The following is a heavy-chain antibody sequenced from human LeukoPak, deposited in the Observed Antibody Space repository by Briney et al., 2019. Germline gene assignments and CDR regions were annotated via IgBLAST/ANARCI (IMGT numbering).Heavy chain of an antibody. CDR3: ARVMYYYDSSGSIDY. J-gene: IGHJ4*02. Sequence: ASVKVSCKASGYTFTGYDINWVRQATGQGLEWMGWINPNSGGTNYAQKFQGRVTMTRDTSISTAYMELSRLRSDDTAVYYCARVMYYYDSSGSIDYWGQGTLVTVSS. V-gene: IGHV1-2*02. CDR1: GYTFTGYD. CDR2: INPNSGGT. D-gene: IGHD3-22*01.